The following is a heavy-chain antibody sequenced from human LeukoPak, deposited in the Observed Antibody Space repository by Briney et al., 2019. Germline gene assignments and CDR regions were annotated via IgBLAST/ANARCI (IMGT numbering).Heavy chain of an antibody. CDR2: ISTSGNTI. CDR1: GFTFSDYY. D-gene: IGHD4-17*01. J-gene: IGHJ4*02. V-gene: IGHV3-11*01. CDR3: ARDTTVTTPKPRLLIIDY. Sequence: PGGSLRLSCAASGFTFSDYYMSWIRQAPGKGLEWVSYISTSGNTIYYADSVKGRFAISRDNAKNSLYLQMNSLRAEDTAVYYCARDTTVTTPKPRLLIIDYWGQGTLVTVSS.